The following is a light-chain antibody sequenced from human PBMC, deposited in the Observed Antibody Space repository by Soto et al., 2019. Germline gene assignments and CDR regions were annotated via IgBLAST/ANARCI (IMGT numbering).Light chain of an antibody. CDR1: QSISDT. CDR3: QQYTGPPTT. CDR2: GAS. Sequence: EIVRTQSPATLSVSPGGRVTLSCRASQSISDTIAWYQQKPGQAPRLLIYGASTRAAGIPDRFSGSGSGTDFTLTITRLEPEDSAVYFCQQYTGPPTTFGQGTRLEIK. J-gene: IGKJ5*01. V-gene: IGKV3D-15*01.